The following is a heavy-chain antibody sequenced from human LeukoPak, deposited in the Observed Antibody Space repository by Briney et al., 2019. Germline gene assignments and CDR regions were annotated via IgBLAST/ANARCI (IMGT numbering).Heavy chain of an antibody. Sequence: SETLSLTCAVYGVSFSGYYWSWIRQPPGKGLEWIGEINHSGSTNYNPSLKSRVTISVDASKNQFSLKLSSVTAADTAVYYCARGHDFYDSSGYPAFDIWGQGTMVTVSS. D-gene: IGHD3-22*01. CDR3: ARGHDFYDSSGYPAFDI. J-gene: IGHJ3*02. CDR1: GVSFSGYY. V-gene: IGHV4-34*01. CDR2: INHSGST.